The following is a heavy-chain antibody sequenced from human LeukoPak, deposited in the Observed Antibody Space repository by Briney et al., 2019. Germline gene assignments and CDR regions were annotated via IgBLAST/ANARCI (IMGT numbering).Heavy chain of an antibody. D-gene: IGHD1-1*01. CDR1: GYTFTGYY. V-gene: IGHV1-2*02. CDR3: ARDLEGLERYFDY. J-gene: IGHJ4*02. Sequence: ASVKVSCKASGYTFTGYYIHWVRQAPGQGLEWMGWINPDSGGTKSAQKFQGRDTMTRDTSISTAYMELSRLRSADTAVYYCARDLEGLERYFDYWGQGTLVTVSP. CDR2: INPDSGGT.